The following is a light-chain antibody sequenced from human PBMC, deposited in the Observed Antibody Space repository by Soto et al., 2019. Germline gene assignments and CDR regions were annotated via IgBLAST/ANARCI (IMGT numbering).Light chain of an antibody. CDR2: DAS. CDR1: QSISSY. V-gene: IGKV1-39*01. J-gene: IGKJ1*01. CDR3: QQSYSTPRT. Sequence: DIQMTQSPSSLSASVGDRVTITCRASQSISSYLNWYQQKPGKAPKLLMYDASSLHSGVPSRFSGSGSGTEFTLTISSLQPEDFATYYCQQSYSTPRTFGQGTKVDIK.